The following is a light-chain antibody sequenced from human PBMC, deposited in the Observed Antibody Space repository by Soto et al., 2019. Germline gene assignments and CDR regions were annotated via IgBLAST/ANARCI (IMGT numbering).Light chain of an antibody. V-gene: IGKV1-5*01. CDR1: QRINKW. Sequence: DIQMTQSPSTLSASIGDRVTITCRASQRINKWLAWHQQKPGKAPKLLIYDASSLQSGVPPRVSGSGSGTEFTLTIRSLQPDDIATYYCQQYSSYSAWTFGEGTKVEIK. J-gene: IGKJ1*01. CDR2: DAS. CDR3: QQYSSYSAWT.